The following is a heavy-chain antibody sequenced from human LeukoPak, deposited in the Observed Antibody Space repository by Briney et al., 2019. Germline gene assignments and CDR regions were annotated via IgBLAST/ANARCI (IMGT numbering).Heavy chain of an antibody. J-gene: IGHJ4*02. CDR2: ISYSGSTT. CDR3: ALYFYDSSGYPSFDY. D-gene: IGHD3-22*01. CDR1: GLTFSRHA. V-gene: IGHV3-48*02. Sequence: GGSLRLSCEVSGLTFSRHAMNWVRQAPGKGLEWVSYISYSGSTTYYTGSVKGRFTISRDNAKNSLYLQMNSLRDEDTALYYCALYFYDSSGYPSFDYWGQGTPVTVSS.